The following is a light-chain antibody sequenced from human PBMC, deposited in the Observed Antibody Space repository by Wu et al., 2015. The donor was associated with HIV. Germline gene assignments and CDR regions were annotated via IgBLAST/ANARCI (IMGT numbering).Light chain of an antibody. CDR3: QQYASSRT. V-gene: IGKV3-11*01. CDR1: QSISTF. J-gene: IGKJ1*01. Sequence: EIVLTQSPATLSLSPGETATLSCRASQSISTFLAWYQQRPGQAPRLLIYHASNRATGIPARFSGSGSGTDFTLTISGLESEDFAVYYCQQYASSRTFGQGTKVEI. CDR2: HAS.